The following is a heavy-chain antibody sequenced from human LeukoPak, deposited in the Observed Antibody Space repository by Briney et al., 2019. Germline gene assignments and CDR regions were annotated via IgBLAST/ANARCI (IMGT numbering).Heavy chain of an antibody. D-gene: IGHD2-2*01. CDR1: GGTFSSNA. Sequence: ASVKVSCKASGGTFSSNAISWVRQAPGQGLEWMGGIIPIFGTANYAQKFQGRVTITADESTSTAYMELSSLRSEDTAVYYCASDGSTSLNWFDPWGQGTLVTVSS. CDR3: ASDGSTSLNWFDP. V-gene: IGHV1-69*13. J-gene: IGHJ5*02. CDR2: IIPIFGTA.